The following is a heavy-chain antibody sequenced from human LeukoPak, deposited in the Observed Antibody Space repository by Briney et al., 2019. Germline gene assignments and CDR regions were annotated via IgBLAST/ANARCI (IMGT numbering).Heavy chain of an antibody. CDR3: AKVLGYYDSSGYYQEGGFDY. CDR2: ISYDGSNK. Sequence: GGSLRLSCAASGFTFSIYGMHWVRQAPGKGLEWVAVISYDGSNKYYADSVKGRFTISRDNSKNSLYLQMNSLRTEDTALYYCAKVLGYYDSSGYYQEGGFDYWGQGTLVTVSS. D-gene: IGHD3-22*01. CDR1: GFTFSIYG. V-gene: IGHV3-30*18. J-gene: IGHJ4*02.